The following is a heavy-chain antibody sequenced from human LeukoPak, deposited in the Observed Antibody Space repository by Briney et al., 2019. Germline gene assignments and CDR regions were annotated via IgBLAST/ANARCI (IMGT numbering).Heavy chain of an antibody. V-gene: IGHV3-20*04. CDR1: GFTFDDYG. D-gene: IGHD3/OR15-3a*01. CDR3: ARLPGLGPPYRYYYYYYMDV. J-gene: IGHJ6*03. CDR2: INWNGGST. Sequence: PGGSLRLSCAASGFTFDDYGMSWVRQAPGKGLEWVSGINWNGGSTGYADSVKGRFTISRDNAKNSLYLQMNSLRAEDTALYYCARLPGLGPPYRYYYYYYMDVWGKGTTVTVSS.